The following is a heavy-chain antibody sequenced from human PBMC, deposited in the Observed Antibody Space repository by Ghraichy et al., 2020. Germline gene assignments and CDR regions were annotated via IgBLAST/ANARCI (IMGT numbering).Heavy chain of an antibody. CDR3: ARDRGHGYCSSTSCYAGAFDI. CDR2: IYSGDNT. Sequence: GGSLRLSCAASGFTVSSNYMSWVRQAPGKGLEWVSVIYSGDNTYYADSVKGRFTISRHNSMNTLYLQMNSLRAEDRAVYYCARDRGHGYCSSTSCYAGAFDIWGQGTMVTVSS. D-gene: IGHD2-2*01. CDR1: GFTVSSNY. V-gene: IGHV3-53*04. J-gene: IGHJ3*02.